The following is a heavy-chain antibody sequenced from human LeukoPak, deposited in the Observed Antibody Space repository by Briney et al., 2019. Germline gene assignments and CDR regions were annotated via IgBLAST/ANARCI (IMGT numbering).Heavy chain of an antibody. D-gene: IGHD2-2*02. Sequence: SETLSLTCTVSGGSISSYYWSWIRQPPGKGLEWIGYIYYSGSTNYNPSLKSRVTISVDTSKNQFSLKLSSVTAADTAAYYCARVYCSSTSCYTYAFDIWGQGTMVTVSS. CDR1: GGSISSYY. V-gene: IGHV4-59*01. CDR2: IYYSGST. J-gene: IGHJ3*02. CDR3: ARVYCSSTSCYTYAFDI.